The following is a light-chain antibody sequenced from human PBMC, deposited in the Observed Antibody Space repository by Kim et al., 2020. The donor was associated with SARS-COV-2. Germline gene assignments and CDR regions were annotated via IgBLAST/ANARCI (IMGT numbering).Light chain of an antibody. CDR2: KAS. V-gene: IGKV1-5*03. Sequence: SASVGDRITITCRASQSVRSWLAWYQQKPGNAPNLLIYKASTLESGVPSRFSGSGSGTEFTLTISSLQPDDFATYYCQQYSNYPLTFGGGTKVEI. CDR3: QQYSNYPLT. CDR1: QSVRSW. J-gene: IGKJ4*01.